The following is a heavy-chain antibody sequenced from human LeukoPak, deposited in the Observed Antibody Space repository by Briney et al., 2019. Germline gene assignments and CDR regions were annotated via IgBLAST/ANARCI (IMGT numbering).Heavy chain of an antibody. D-gene: IGHD1-26*01. CDR1: GGSISSYY. CDR3: ARGGGSYSNWFDP. Sequence: SETLSLTCTVSGGSISSYYWSWIRQPPGXXXEWIGYIYYSGSTNYNPSLKSRVTISVDTSKNQFSLKLSSVTAADTAVYYCARGGGSYSNWFDPWGQGTLVTVSS. J-gene: IGHJ5*02. V-gene: IGHV4-59*01. CDR2: IYYSGST.